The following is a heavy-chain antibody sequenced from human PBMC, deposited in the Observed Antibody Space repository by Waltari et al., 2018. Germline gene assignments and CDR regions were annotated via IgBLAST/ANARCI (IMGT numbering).Heavy chain of an antibody. Sequence: QVQLQESGPGLVKPSQTLSLTCTVSGGSISSGSYYWSWIRQPAGKGLEWIGYIYTSGSTNYNPSLKSRVTISVDTSKNQFSLKLSSVTAADTAVYYCARLAPAAAYFDYWGQGTLVTVSS. CDR1: GGSISSGSYY. CDR3: ARLAPAAAYFDY. CDR2: IYTSGST. V-gene: IGHV4-61*09. D-gene: IGHD6-13*01. J-gene: IGHJ4*02.